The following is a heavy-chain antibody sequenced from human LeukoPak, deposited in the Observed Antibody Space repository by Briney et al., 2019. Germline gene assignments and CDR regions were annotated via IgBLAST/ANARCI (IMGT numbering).Heavy chain of an antibody. CDR1: GFTFSSYW. D-gene: IGHD3-22*01. CDR3: ARDPLGYDSSGYYDY. J-gene: IGHJ4*02. CDR2: INSDGSST. V-gene: IGHV3-74*01. Sequence: GGSLRLSCAASGFTFSSYWMHWVRQAPGKGLVWVSRINSDGSSTSYADPVKGRFTISRDNAKNTLYLQMNSLRAEDTAVYYCARDPLGYDSSGYYDYWGQGTLVTVSS.